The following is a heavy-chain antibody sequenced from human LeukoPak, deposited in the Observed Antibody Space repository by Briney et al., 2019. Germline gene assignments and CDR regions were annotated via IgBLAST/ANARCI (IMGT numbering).Heavy chain of an antibody. D-gene: IGHD6-13*01. J-gene: IGHJ4*02. V-gene: IGHV1-2*02. Sequence: SVTVSCKAXGYTFXGYYMHWVRQAPGQGLEWMGWINPNSGGTNYAQKFQGRVTMTRDTSISTAYMELSRLRSDDTAVYYCARGGKVAAAGTQIDYWGQGTLVTVSS. CDR3: ARGGKVAAAGTQIDY. CDR1: GYTFXGYY. CDR2: INPNSGGT.